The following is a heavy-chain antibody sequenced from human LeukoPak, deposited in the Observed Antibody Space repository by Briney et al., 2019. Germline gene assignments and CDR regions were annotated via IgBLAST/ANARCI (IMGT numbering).Heavy chain of an antibody. CDR3: ARWDCSGGSCYSDFQH. V-gene: IGHV3-21*01. CDR1: GFTFSSYS. J-gene: IGHJ1*01. Sequence: GGSLILSCAASGFTFSSYSMNWVRQAPGKGLEWVSSISSSSSYKDYADSVKGRFTISRDNAKNSLYLQMNSLRAEDTAVYYCARWDCSGGSCYSDFQHWGQGTLVTVSS. D-gene: IGHD2-15*01. CDR2: ISSSSSYK.